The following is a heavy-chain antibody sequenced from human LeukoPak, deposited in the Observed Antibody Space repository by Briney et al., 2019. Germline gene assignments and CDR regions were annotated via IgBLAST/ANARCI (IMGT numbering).Heavy chain of an antibody. V-gene: IGHV3-23*01. D-gene: IGHD3-9*01. CDR2: VSGSGGST. J-gene: IGHJ4*02. CDR3: AFRSTRFDILTGFDY. CDR1: GFTFSRYA. Sequence: GGSLRLSCAASGFTFSRYAMSWVRQAPGKGLEWVSAVSGSGGSTYYADSVKGLFTISRDNSKSTLSLELNSLRAEDTAVYYCAFRSTRFDILTGFDYWGQGTLVTVSS.